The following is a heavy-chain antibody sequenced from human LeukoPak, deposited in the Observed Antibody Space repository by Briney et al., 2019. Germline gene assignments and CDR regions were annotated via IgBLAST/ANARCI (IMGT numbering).Heavy chain of an antibody. D-gene: IGHD6-19*01. CDR3: ARVHRSSAWKFDS. Sequence: GGSLRLSCAASGFTFSSYEMNWVRQAPGKGLEWVSYISSTGSTIYYADSVKGRFTISRDNAENSLYLQLNSLRAEDTAVYYCARVHRSSAWKFDSWGQGTLVTVSS. V-gene: IGHV3-48*03. J-gene: IGHJ4*02. CDR1: GFTFSSYE. CDR2: ISSTGSTI.